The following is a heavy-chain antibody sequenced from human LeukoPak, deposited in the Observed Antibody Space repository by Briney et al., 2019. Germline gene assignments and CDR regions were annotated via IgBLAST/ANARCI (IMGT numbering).Heavy chain of an antibody. CDR1: GGSFSGYY. Sequence: PSETLSLTCAVYGGSFSGYYLSWIRQPPGKGLEWIGEINHSGSTNYNPSLKSRVTISVDTSKNQFSLKLSSVTAADTAVYYCARGGTYYDFWSGYYGYYFDYWGQGTLVTVSS. J-gene: IGHJ4*02. CDR3: ARGGTYYDFWSGYYGYYFDY. V-gene: IGHV4-34*01. CDR2: INHSGST. D-gene: IGHD3-3*01.